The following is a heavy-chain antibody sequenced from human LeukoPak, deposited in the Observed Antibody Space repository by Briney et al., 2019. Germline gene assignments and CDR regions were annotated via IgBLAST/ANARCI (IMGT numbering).Heavy chain of an antibody. CDR3: ASSASRTTVSYFDY. CDR1: GFTFSSYA. V-gene: IGHV3-30-3*01. Sequence: PGGSLRLSCAASGFTFSSYAMHWVRQAPGKGLEWVAVISYDGSNKYYADSVKGRFTISRDNSKNTLYLQMNSLRAEDTAVYYCASSASRTTVSYFDYWGQGTLVTVSS. CDR2: ISYDGSNK. J-gene: IGHJ4*02. D-gene: IGHD4-17*01.